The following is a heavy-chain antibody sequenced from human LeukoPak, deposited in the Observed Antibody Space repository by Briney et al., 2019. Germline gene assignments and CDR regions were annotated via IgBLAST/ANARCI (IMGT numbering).Heavy chain of an antibody. D-gene: IGHD3-10*01. Sequence: GGSLRLSCAASGFTFSSYAMSWVRQAPGKGLEWVSAISGSGGSTYYADSVKGRFTIPRDNSKNTLYLQMNSLRPEDTAVYYCAKVDSITMVRGVIYSFFDYWGQGTLVTVSS. J-gene: IGHJ4*02. CDR2: ISGSGGST. CDR1: GFTFSSYA. CDR3: AKVDSITMVRGVIYSFFDY. V-gene: IGHV3-23*01.